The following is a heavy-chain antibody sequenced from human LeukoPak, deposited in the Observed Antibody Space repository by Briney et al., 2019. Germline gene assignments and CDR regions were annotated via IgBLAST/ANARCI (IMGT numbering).Heavy chain of an antibody. Sequence: ASVKVSCKASGYTFTSYGISWVRQAPGQGLEWMGWISAYNGNTNYAQKLQGRVTMTTDTSTSTAYMELRSLRSDDTAVYYCARDTYSSGWSVNAAFDIWGQGTMVTVSS. V-gene: IGHV1-18*01. CDR2: ISAYNGNT. CDR3: ARDTYSSGWSVNAAFDI. J-gene: IGHJ3*02. CDR1: GYTFTSYG. D-gene: IGHD6-19*01.